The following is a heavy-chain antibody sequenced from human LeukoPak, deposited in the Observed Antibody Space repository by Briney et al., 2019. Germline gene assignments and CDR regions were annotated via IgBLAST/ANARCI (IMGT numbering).Heavy chain of an antibody. J-gene: IGHJ4*02. D-gene: IGHD2-15*01. CDR3: ASGSGYCSGGSCSDY. Sequence: GGSLRLSCAASGFTFRKYNMNWVRQAPGKGLEWVSAISSGGSYIYYADSVKGRFTISRDNAKNSLYLQMNSLRAEDTAVYYCASGSGYCSGGSCSDYWGQGTLVTVSS. CDR1: GFTFRKYN. CDR2: ISSGGSYI. V-gene: IGHV3-21*01.